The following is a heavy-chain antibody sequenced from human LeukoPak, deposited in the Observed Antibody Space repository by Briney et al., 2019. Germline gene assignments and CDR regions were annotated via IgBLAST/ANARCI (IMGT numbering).Heavy chain of an antibody. J-gene: IGHJ4*02. CDR3: ARGSQHRVRYCSGGSCYTTLFDY. D-gene: IGHD2-15*01. CDR1: GGSFSGYY. Sequence: SETLSLTCAVYGGSFSGYYWSWIRQPPGKGLEWIGEINHSGGTNYNPSLKSRVTISVDTSKNQFSLKLSSVTAADTAVYYCARGSQHRVRYCSGGSCYTTLFDYWGQGTLVTVSS. CDR2: INHSGGT. V-gene: IGHV4-34*01.